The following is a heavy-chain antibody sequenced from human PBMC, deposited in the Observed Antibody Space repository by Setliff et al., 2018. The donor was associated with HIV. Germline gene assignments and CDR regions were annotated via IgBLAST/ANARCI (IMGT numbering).Heavy chain of an antibody. Sequence: SETLSLTCTVSGGSISSHYWGWLRQPPGKGLEWIGSISYTGGTIHNPSLQSRVTMSIDTSKDQFSLKLSSLTSADTAVYYCARGLSSPFAAGLWGQGTLVTVSS. CDR2: ISYTGGT. D-gene: IGHD6-13*01. J-gene: IGHJ4*02. CDR1: GGSISSHY. CDR3: ARGLSSPFAAGL. V-gene: IGHV4-59*11.